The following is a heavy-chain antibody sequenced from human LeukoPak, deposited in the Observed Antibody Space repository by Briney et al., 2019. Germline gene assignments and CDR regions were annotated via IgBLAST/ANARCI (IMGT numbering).Heavy chain of an antibody. Sequence: GRSLRLSCAASGFTFSSYGMHWVRQAPGKGLEWVAVISYDGSNKYYADSVKSRFTISRDNSKNTLYLQMNSLRAEDTAVYYCAKGTAAIDYWGQGTLVTVSS. CDR1: GFTFSSYG. D-gene: IGHD6-13*01. J-gene: IGHJ4*02. V-gene: IGHV3-30*18. CDR2: ISYDGSNK. CDR3: AKGTAAIDY.